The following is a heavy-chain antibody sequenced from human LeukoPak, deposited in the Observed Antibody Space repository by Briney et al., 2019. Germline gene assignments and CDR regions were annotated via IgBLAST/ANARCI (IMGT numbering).Heavy chain of an antibody. V-gene: IGHV3-21*01. D-gene: IGHD3-10*01. CDR2: ISSSSSYI. CDR3: ASLTMVRGVRRYY. Sequence: GESLRLSCAASGFTFSSYSMNWVRQAPGKGLEWVSSISSSSSYIYYADSVKGRFTISRDNAKNSLYLQMNSLRAEDTAVYYCASLTMVRGVRRYYWGQGTLVTVSS. CDR1: GFTFSSYS. J-gene: IGHJ4*02.